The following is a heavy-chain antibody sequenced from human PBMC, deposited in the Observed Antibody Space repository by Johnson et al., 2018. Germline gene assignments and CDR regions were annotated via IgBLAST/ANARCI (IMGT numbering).Heavy chain of an antibody. CDR3: ARGGHGAHRYYYYMDV. Sequence: QVQLVESGGGVVQPGRSLRLSCAASTFTFSGYTMHWVRQGPGKGLEWVAVISSDGSQKYYADSVKGRFTISRDNFKNTLYLQMNSLGAEDTAGYYCARGGHGAHRYYYYMDVWGKGTTVTVSS. V-gene: IGHV3-30-3*01. J-gene: IGHJ6*03. CDR1: TFTFSGYT. CDR2: ISSDGSQK. D-gene: IGHD1-14*01.